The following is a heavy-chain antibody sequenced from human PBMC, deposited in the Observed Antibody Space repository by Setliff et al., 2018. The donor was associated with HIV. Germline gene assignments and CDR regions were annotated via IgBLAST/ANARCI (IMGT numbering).Heavy chain of an antibody. CDR1: GFTFRDHY. CDR2: ISSSGSAT. CDR3: ATQTGFYNSHWYDY. D-gene: IGHD6-13*01. V-gene: IGHV3-11*04. J-gene: IGHJ4*02. Sequence: GGSLRLSCAASGFTFRDHYMTWIRQAPGKGLEWISYISSSGSATYYADSVKGRFTISRDNAKNSVFLQMNSLRAEDTGVYYCATQTGFYNSHWYDYWGQGTMVTVSS.